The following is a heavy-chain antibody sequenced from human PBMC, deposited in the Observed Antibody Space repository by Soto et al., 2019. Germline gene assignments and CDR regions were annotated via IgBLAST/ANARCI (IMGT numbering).Heavy chain of an antibody. Sequence: TSETLSLTCSVSGGSINSRSYYWEWIRQPPEKGLEWIGSGSSSGSDYYNPSLTSRVTISVDTSKKQFFLNLRSVTAADTAVYYCARRFGPTLDFWGQGTLVTVSS. D-gene: IGHD3-10*01. CDR2: GSSSGSD. CDR1: GGSINSRSYY. CDR3: ARRFGPTLDF. V-gene: IGHV4-39*01. J-gene: IGHJ4*02.